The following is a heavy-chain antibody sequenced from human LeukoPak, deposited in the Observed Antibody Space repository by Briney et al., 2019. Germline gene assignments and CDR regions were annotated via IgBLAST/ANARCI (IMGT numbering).Heavy chain of an antibody. V-gene: IGHV4-38-2*02. Sequence: SETLSLTCTVSGYSISSGHYWGWVPQPPGKGLEWIGSIYHSGSTYYNPSLKSRVTISVDTSKNQFSLKLSSVTAADTAVYYCARDMSITMIVVVNPFDYWGQGTLVTVSS. CDR3: ARDMSITMIVVVNPFDY. CDR2: IYHSGST. CDR1: GYSISSGHY. D-gene: IGHD3-22*01. J-gene: IGHJ4*02.